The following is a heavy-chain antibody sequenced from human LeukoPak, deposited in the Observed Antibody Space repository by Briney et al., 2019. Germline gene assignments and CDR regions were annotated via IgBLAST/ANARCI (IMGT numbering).Heavy chain of an antibody. CDR2: IIPIFGTA. V-gene: IGHV1-69*13. Sequence: SVKVSCTASGGTFSSYAISWVRQAPGQGLEWVGGIIPIFGTANYAQKFQGRVTITADESTSTAYMELSSLRSEDTAVYYCARDGESYGYPITYNWFDPWGQGTLVTVSS. J-gene: IGHJ5*02. D-gene: IGHD5-18*01. CDR3: ARDGESYGYPITYNWFDP. CDR1: GGTFSSYA.